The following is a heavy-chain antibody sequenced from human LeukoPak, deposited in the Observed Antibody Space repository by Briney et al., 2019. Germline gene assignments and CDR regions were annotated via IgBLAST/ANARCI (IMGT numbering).Heavy chain of an antibody. Sequence: SETLSLTCTVSGYSISSGYYWGWIRQPPGKGLEWIGTNYPSGSTYSNPSLKSRVTISVDTSKNQFSLKLSSVTAADTAVYYCARDQGGYSSDWGQGTLVTVSS. CDR3: ARDQGGYSSD. CDR2: NYPSGST. V-gene: IGHV4-38-2*02. CDR1: GYSISSGYY. J-gene: IGHJ4*02. D-gene: IGHD5-18*01.